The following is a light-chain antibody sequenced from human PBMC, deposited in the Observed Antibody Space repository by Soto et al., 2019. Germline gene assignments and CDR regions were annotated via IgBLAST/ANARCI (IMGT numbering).Light chain of an antibody. CDR3: MQTLESRT. CDR1: RSLLKANGYTY. V-gene: IGKV2-28*01. Sequence: DIVMTQSPLSLTVTPGEPASISCRSSRSLLKANGYTYLHWFLQKPGQSPQLLIYLGYNRAPGVPDRFSGAGSGTDFTLEIRRVEAEDVGVYYCMQTLESRTFGQGTKVEIK. J-gene: IGKJ1*01. CDR2: LGY.